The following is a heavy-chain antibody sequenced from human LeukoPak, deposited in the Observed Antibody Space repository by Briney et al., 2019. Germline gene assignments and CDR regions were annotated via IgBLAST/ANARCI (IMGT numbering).Heavy chain of an antibody. CDR3: ARRLGSSSTGFDY. CDR2: IHYSGST. CDR1: RGSISSYY. D-gene: IGHD2-2*01. J-gene: IGHJ4*02. V-gene: IGHV4-59*08. Sequence: AETLSFTCPVSRGSISSYYWSWIRQPPGKGLEWIGSIHYSGSTTYNPSLKSPVTISVNTSKNQFSLKLSSVTAADTAVYYCARRLGSSSTGFDYWGQGTLVTVSS.